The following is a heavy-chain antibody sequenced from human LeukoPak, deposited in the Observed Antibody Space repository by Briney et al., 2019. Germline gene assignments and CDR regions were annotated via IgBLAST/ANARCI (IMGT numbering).Heavy chain of an antibody. D-gene: IGHD6-13*01. CDR3: ARQYSSSWFSFDH. CDR2: INHSGST. J-gene: IGHJ4*02. V-gene: IGHV4-34*01. Sequence: PSETLSLTCAVYGGSFSGYYWSWIRQPPGKGLEWIGEINHSGSTNYNPSLKSRVTISVDTSKNQFSLKLSSVTAADTAVYYCARQYSSSWFSFDHWGQGTLVTVSS. CDR1: GGSFSGYY.